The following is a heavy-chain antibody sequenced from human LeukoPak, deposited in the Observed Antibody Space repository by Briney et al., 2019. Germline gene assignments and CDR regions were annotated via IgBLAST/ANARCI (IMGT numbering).Heavy chain of an antibody. J-gene: IGHJ4*02. CDR3: TSHGASYYDSSGYYQNFDY. D-gene: IGHD3-22*01. Sequence: GGSLRLSCAASGFTFSSYWMSWVRQAPGKGLEWVGFIRSKAYGGTTEYAASVKGRFTISRDDSKSIAYLQMNSLKTEDTAVYYCTSHGASYYDSSGYYQNFDYWGQGTLVTVSS. CDR2: IRSKAYGGTT. CDR1: GFTFSSYW. V-gene: IGHV3-49*04.